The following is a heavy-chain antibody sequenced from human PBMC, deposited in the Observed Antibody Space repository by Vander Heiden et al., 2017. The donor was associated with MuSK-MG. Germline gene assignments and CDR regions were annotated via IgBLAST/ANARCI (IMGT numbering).Heavy chain of an antibody. CDR2: IYWDDDK. CDR3: AHRRRSSGANWNSADFDW. D-gene: IGHD1-7*01. Sequence: QITLKESGPTLVKPTQTLTLTCTFSGFSLSTTGVGVGWIRQAPGKALEWLAFIYWDDDKRFSPSLKSRLTITKDTSNNLVFLTMTDMDPVDTATYYCAHRRRSSGANWNSADFDWWGQGTLVTVPS. J-gene: IGHJ4*02. V-gene: IGHV2-5*02. CDR1: GFSLSTTGVG.